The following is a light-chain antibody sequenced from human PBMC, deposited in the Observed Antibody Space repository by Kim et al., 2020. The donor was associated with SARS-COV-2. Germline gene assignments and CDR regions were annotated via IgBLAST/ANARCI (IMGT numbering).Light chain of an antibody. J-gene: IGKJ1*01. V-gene: IGKV3-20*01. CDR1: QIISSDY. Sequence: SPGERATLSCRASQIISSDYVAWYQQRSGRAPRLLLFGSSTRAPDIPDRFSGSGSGRDFTLTITRLEPEDSAVYYCQRYGTSPRTFGQGTKVDIK. CDR2: GSS. CDR3: QRYGTSPRT.